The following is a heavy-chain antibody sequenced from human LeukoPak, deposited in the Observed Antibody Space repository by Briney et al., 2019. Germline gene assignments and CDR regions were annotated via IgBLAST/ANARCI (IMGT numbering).Heavy chain of an antibody. V-gene: IGHV4-34*01. J-gene: IGHJ4*02. Sequence: AETLSLTCAVYGGSFSGYYWSWIRQPPGKGLEWIGEINHGGSTNYNPSLKSRVTISVDTSKNQFSLKLSSVTAADTAVYYCARRRGLWFGESDLGYWGQGTLDTVSS. D-gene: IGHD3-10*01. CDR1: GGSFSGYY. CDR3: ARRRGLWFGESDLGY. CDR2: INHGGST.